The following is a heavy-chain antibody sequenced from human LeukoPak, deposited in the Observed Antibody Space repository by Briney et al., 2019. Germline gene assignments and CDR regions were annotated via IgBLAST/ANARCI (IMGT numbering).Heavy chain of an antibody. CDR3: AKEIWPTVTTPGWTYFDY. CDR1: GFTFSHYG. Sequence: GGSLRLSCAASGFTFSHYGMHWVRQAPGKGLEWVAVISYDGSNKFYADSVNGRFAISRDNSKNTLYLQMNSLRAEDTAVYYCAKEIWPTVTTPGWTYFDYWGQGALVTVSS. D-gene: IGHD4-17*01. CDR2: ISYDGSNK. J-gene: IGHJ4*02. V-gene: IGHV3-30*19.